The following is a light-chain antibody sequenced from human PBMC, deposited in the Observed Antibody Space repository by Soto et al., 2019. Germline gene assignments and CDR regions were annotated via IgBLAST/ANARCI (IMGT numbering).Light chain of an antibody. Sequence: IQLTQSPSSLSASVGDRVTITCRASQGISSYLAWYQQKPGKAPKLLIYAASTLQSGVPSRFSGSGSGTDFTLTISSLQPEEFATYYCQQLNSYPITFGQGKRLEIK. J-gene: IGKJ5*01. CDR2: AAS. V-gene: IGKV1-9*01. CDR1: QGISSY. CDR3: QQLNSYPIT.